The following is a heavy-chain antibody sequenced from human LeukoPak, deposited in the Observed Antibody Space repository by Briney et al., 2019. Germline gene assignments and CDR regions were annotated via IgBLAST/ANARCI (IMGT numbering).Heavy chain of an antibody. D-gene: IGHD5-24*01. Sequence: ASVKVSCKASGYTFTSYDINWVRQATGQGLEWMGWMNPNSGNTGYAQKFQGRVTITRNTSISTAYMELSSLRSEDTAVYYCARDNSVRDEAWWFNPWGQGTLVTVSS. CDR3: ARDNSVRDEAWWFNP. V-gene: IGHV1-8*03. CDR1: GYTFTSYD. CDR2: MNPNSGNT. J-gene: IGHJ5*02.